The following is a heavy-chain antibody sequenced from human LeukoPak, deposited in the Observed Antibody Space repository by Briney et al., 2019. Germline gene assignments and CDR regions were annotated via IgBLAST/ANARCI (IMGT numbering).Heavy chain of an antibody. Sequence: GGSLRLSCSGSGFTFRNFGMHWVRQAPGKGLEWMAVVSYDGKVTYYADSVRGRFTISGDNSRNTLYLQMTSLRGEDTALYYCAKEKDYRASTSCGLWGQGTQVTVSS. J-gene: IGHJ4*02. CDR1: GFTFRNFG. CDR2: VSYDGKVT. CDR3: AKEKDYRASTSCGL. D-gene: IGHD3-10*01. V-gene: IGHV3-30*18.